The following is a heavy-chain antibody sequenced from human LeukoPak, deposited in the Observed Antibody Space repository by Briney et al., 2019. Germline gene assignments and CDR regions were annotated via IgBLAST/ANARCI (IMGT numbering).Heavy chain of an antibody. CDR2: ISVYSGDT. V-gene: IGHV1-18*01. CDR3: ARAPSFGDYGGDY. J-gene: IGHJ4*02. CDR1: GYNFTNYG. D-gene: IGHD4-17*01. Sequence: ASVKVSCKASGYNFTNYGISWVRQAPGHGLGWMGWISVYSGDTNYAHKLQARVTMTTDTSTSTAFMELGGLRSDDTAFYYCARAPSFGDYGGDYWGQGTLVTVSS.